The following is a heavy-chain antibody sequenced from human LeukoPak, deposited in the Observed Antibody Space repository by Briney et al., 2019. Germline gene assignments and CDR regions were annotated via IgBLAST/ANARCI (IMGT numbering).Heavy chain of an antibody. V-gene: IGHV3-15*01. CDR3: TTLYGSGNYY. Sequence: GGSLRLSCAASGFTFSNAWMSWVRQAPGKGLEWVGQIKTKTDGGTTESAATVKGRFTISRDDSKNTLYVQMNSLKIEDTAMYYCTTLYGSGNYYWGQGTLVTVSS. D-gene: IGHD3-10*01. J-gene: IGHJ4*02. CDR1: GFTFSNAW. CDR2: IKTKTDGGTT.